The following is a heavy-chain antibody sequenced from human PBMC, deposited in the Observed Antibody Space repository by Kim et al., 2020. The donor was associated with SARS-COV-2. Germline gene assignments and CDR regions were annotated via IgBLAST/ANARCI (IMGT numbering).Heavy chain of an antibody. Sequence: DSVKGRFTIYRENSKNTLYLQLNSLRAEDTAVYYCARATGPYTSSSGIYDYWGQGTLVSVSS. J-gene: IGHJ4*02. V-gene: IGHV3-30*01. CDR3: ARATGPYTSSSGIYDY. D-gene: IGHD6-6*01.